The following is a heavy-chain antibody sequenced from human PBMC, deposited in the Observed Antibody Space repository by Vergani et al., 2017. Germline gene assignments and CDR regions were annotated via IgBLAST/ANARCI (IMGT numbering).Heavy chain of an antibody. D-gene: IGHD4-23*01. CDR2: ISYDGSNK. Sequence: QVQLVESGGGVVQPGRSLRLSCAASGFTFSSYGMHWVRQAPGKGLEWVAVISYDGSNKYYADSVKGRFTISRDNSKNTLYLQMNSLRAEDTAVYYCAKDAHSTVVKAFDYWGQGTLVTVSS. CDR3: AKDAHSTVVKAFDY. CDR1: GFTFSSYG. J-gene: IGHJ4*02. V-gene: IGHV3-30*18.